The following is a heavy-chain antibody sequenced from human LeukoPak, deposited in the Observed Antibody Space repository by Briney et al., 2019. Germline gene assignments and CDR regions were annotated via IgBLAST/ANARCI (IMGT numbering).Heavy chain of an antibody. Sequence: ASVKVSCKASGYTFTSYDINWVRQATGQGLEWMGWMNPNSGNTGYAQKFQGRVTMTRNTSISTAYMELSSLSSEDTAVYYCARRGSSWQTPDYWGQGTLVTVSS. CDR3: ARRGSSWQTPDY. V-gene: IGHV1-8*01. D-gene: IGHD6-13*01. CDR1: GYTFTSYD. CDR2: MNPNSGNT. J-gene: IGHJ4*02.